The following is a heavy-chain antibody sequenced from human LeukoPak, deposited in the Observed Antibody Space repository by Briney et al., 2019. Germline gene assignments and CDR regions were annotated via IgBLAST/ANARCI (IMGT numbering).Heavy chain of an antibody. Sequence: GGSPRLSCAASGYTFRNYQMNCVRRARGRGVEGGSYFGNIISTTNYADSVRGRFTVSRDDAKSSLYLQMSSLRVEDTAVYYCARTAYDLRGQSLVPGLDSWGQGTLVTVSS. CDR3: ARTAYDLRGQSLVPGLDS. CDR1: GYTFRNYQ. J-gene: IGHJ4*02. CDR2: FGNIISTT. V-gene: IGHV3-48*03. D-gene: IGHD6-19*01.